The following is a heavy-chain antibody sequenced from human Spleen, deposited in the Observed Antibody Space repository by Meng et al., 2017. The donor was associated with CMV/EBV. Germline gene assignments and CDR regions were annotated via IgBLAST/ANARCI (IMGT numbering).Heavy chain of an antibody. CDR2: VYPSDSDT. J-gene: IGHJ5*02. CDR3: ARGIRTTMVRGVIITRVNKWFDP. CDR1: GYSFTTYW. V-gene: IGHV5-51*01. Sequence: KVSCKGSGYSFTTYWIAWVRQMPGKGLEWMGIVYPSDSDTRYSPPFQGQVTISADKSISTAYLQWSSLKASDTAMYYCARGIRTTMVRGVIITRVNKWFDPWGQGTLVTVSS. D-gene: IGHD3-10*01.